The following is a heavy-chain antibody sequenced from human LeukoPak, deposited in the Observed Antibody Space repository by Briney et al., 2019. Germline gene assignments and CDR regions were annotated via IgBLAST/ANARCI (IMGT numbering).Heavy chain of an antibody. CDR1: GGSISSYY. D-gene: IGHD6-19*01. J-gene: IGHJ2*01. Sequence: SETLSLTCSVSGGSISSYYWSWVRQPAGKGLEWLGRINASGSTNYNSSLKSRVTMSVDTSQNQFFLKVNSVTAADTAVYYCARVAQKLERIAVAGTSEWRANWYFDLWGRGTLATVSS. V-gene: IGHV4-4*07. CDR2: INASGST. CDR3: ARVAQKLERIAVAGTSEWRANWYFDL.